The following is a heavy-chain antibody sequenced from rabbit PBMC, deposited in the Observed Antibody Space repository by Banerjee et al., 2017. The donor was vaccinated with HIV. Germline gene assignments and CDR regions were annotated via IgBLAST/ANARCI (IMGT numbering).Heavy chain of an antibody. Sequence: QEQLVESGGGLVQPEGSLTLTCTASGFSFSINYYMSWVRQAPGKGLEWIACIYTGSSGSTYYASWAKGRFTISKTSSTTVTLQMTSLTVADTATYFCARDEQASGGYVFNLWGQGTLVTVS. CDR2: IYTGSSGST. D-gene: IGHD1-1*01. V-gene: IGHV1S45*01. J-gene: IGHJ4*01. CDR3: ARDEQASGGYVFNL. CDR1: GFSFSINYY.